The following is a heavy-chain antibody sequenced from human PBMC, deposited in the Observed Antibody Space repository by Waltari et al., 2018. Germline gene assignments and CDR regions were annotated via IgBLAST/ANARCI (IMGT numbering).Heavy chain of an antibody. J-gene: IGHJ6*03. Sequence: QVQLQESGPGLVKPSETLSLTCTVSGGYISRYYWSWIRQPPGKGLEWIVYIYYSGSTNYNPSLKSRVTISVDTSKNQFSLKLSSVTAADTAVYYCARDRWYMDVWGKGTTVTVSS. CDR3: ARDRWYMDV. CDR1: GGYISRYY. CDR2: IYYSGST. V-gene: IGHV4-59*01. D-gene: IGHD2-15*01.